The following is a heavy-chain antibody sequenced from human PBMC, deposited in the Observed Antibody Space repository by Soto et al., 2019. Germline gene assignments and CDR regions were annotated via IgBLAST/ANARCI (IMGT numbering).Heavy chain of an antibody. J-gene: IGHJ4*02. V-gene: IGHV4-39*01. CDR2: IYYSGTT. CDR1: GGSISRSLSY. CDR3: ARHVIRHVYYLFDY. Sequence: QLQLQESGPGMVKPSETLSLTCSVSGGSISRSLSYCGWSRQPPGKVMEWIGSIYYSGTTYYKSSLESRFTISLDTSKNHLSMKLTSVTAAETAGYYCARHVIRHVYYLFDYWGQGTLVTVSS. D-gene: IGHD3-10*01.